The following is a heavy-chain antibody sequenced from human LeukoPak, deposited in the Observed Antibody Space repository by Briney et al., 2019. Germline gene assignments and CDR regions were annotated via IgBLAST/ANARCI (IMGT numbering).Heavy chain of an antibody. CDR3: TRDQRSGYSGYDYYYYYYMDV. D-gene: IGHD5-12*01. CDR1: GGSISSYY. CDR2: IYYSGST. V-gene: IGHV4-59*01. J-gene: IGHJ6*03. Sequence: PSETLSLTCTVSGGSISSYYWSWIRQPPGKGLEWIGYIYYSGSTNYNPSLKSRVTISVDTSKNQFSLKLSSVTAADTAVYYCTRDQRSGYSGYDYYYYYYMDVWGKGTTVTVSS.